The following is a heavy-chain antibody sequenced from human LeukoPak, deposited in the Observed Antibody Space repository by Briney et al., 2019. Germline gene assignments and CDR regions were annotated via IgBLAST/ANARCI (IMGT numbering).Heavy chain of an antibody. CDR2: IHTDGSST. D-gene: IGHD5-12*01. V-gene: IGHV3-74*01. Sequence: GGSLRLSCAASGFTFSSYWMHWVRQAPGKGLVWVSRIHTDGSSTNYADSVKGRFTISRDNAKNTLYLQMNSLRVEDTAIYYCARGGYDWGQGTLVTVSS. CDR3: ARGGYD. J-gene: IGHJ4*02. CDR1: GFTFSSYW.